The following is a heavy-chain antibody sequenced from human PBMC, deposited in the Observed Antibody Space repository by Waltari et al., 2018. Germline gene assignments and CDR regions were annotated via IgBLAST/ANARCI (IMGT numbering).Heavy chain of an antibody. D-gene: IGHD2-15*01. Sequence: EVQLVESGGGLVQPGGSLRLSCAASGFTFSSDAMRWVRQAPGKGLEWVSAISGSGGSTYYADSVKGRFTISRDNSKNTLYLQMNSLRAEDTAVYYCAKGVVVAGHNYMDVWGKGTTVTVSS. CDR1: GFTFSSDA. CDR2: ISGSGGST. V-gene: IGHV3-23*04. CDR3: AKGVVVAGHNYMDV. J-gene: IGHJ6*03.